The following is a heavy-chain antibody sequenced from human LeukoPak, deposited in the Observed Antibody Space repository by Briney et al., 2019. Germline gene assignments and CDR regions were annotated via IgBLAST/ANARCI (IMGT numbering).Heavy chain of an antibody. CDR1: VGSNTLTDYY. J-gene: IGHJ4*02. CDR3: ATRDHHHQRTPGDY. D-gene: IGHD1-14*01. V-gene: IGHV4-39*01. CDR2: NSHCETS. Sequence: SETVSLTRTVCVGSNTLTDYYGGWTRRPPGRGVEWVEPNSHCETSYYNASLQSRVYISVDQPKNQFSLNVKTVTAADTGVYYCATRDHHHQRTPGDYWGAGTLVTVSS.